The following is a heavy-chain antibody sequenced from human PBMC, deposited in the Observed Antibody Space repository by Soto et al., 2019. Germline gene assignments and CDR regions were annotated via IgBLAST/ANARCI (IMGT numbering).Heavy chain of an antibody. J-gene: IGHJ4*02. V-gene: IGHV4-34*01. Sequence: SETLSLTCAVYGGSFSGYYWSWIRQPPGKGLEWIGEINHSGSTNYNPSPKSRVTISVDTSKNQFSLKLSSVTAADTAVYYCARGRGLYYYGSGSYYRVGYYFDYWGQGTLVTVSS. D-gene: IGHD3-10*01. CDR2: INHSGST. CDR3: ARGRGLYYYGSGSYYRVGYYFDY. CDR1: GGSFSGYY.